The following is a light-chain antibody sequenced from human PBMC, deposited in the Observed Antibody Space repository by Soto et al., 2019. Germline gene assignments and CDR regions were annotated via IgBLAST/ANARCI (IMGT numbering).Light chain of an antibody. J-gene: IGKJ1*01. CDR1: QSVSSSY. Sequence: EIVLTQSPGALSLSPGERATRSCRASQSVSSSYLAWYQQKPGQAPRLLIYGASNRATGIPDRFSGSGSGTDFTLTISRLEPEDFAMYFCQQYVSSPQTFGQGTTGDIK. CDR3: QQYVSSPQT. V-gene: IGKV3-20*01. CDR2: GAS.